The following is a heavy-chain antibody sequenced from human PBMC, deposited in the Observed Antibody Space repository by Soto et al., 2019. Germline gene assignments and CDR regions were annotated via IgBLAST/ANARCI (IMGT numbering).Heavy chain of an antibody. D-gene: IGHD2-21*02. CDR3: AREDDGGDRDYYGLDV. Sequence: QVQLQQSGPGLVKPSQTLSLTCTGSGGSISYEYYHWTWIRQSPGKGLEWIGYIHYSGSIIYNPSFKSRVTISVDTSKNQFSLQLSSVTAADTDVYFCAREDDGGDRDYYGLDVWGQGTTVTVSS. CDR1: GGSISYEYYH. V-gene: IGHV4-30-4*08. J-gene: IGHJ6*02. CDR2: IHYSGSI.